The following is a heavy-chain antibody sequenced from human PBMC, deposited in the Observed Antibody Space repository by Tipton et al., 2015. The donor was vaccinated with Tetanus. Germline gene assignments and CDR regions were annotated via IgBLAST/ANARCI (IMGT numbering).Heavy chain of an antibody. D-gene: IGHD3-10*01. CDR2: IYSGDTT. CDR1: GFTVSNNY. CDR3: ATSPPTRMVHC. J-gene: IGHJ4*02. Sequence: GSLRLSCAASGFTVSNNYMTWVRQAPGKGLEWVSVIYSGDTTDYADSVEGRFTISRDNSKNILYLQMNSLRAEDTAVYYCATSPPTRMVHCWGQGTLVTVSS. V-gene: IGHV3-53*01.